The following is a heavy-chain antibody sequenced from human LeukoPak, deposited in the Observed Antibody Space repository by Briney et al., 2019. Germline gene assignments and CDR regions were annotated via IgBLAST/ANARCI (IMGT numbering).Heavy chain of an antibody. V-gene: IGHV4-34*01. Sequence: PSETLSLTCAVYGGSFSGYYCSWIRQPPGKGLKWIGEINHSGSTNYNPSLKSRVTISVDTSKNQFSLKVSSVTAADTAVYYCATSPMWFGELFGSYYMDVWGKGTTVTISS. CDR3: ATSPMWFGELFGSYYMDV. CDR2: INHSGST. CDR1: GGSFSGYY. D-gene: IGHD3-10*01. J-gene: IGHJ6*03.